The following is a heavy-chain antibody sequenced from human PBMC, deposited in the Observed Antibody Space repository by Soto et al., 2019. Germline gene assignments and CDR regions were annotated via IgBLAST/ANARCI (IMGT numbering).Heavy chain of an antibody. CDR3: ARMAGPWYFDL. Sequence: SETLSLTCAVHGGSFSCFYWTWIRQPPGKGLEWIGEINHSGSSNYNPPLKSRVTMSLDTSRNQFSLSLNSVTAADAAVYYCARMAGPWYFDLWGRGTLVTVSS. CDR2: INHSGSS. CDR1: GGSFSCFY. J-gene: IGHJ2*01. V-gene: IGHV4-34*01.